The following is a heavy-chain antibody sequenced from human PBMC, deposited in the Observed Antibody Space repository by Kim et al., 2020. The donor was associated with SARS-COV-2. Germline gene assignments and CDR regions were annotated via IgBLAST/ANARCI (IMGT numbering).Heavy chain of an antibody. CDR1: GFTFSSYS. V-gene: IGHV3-21*01. CDR3: ARDLRCSSTSCPTWWYYYYYMDV. D-gene: IGHD2-2*01. Sequence: GGSLRLSCAASGFTFSSYSMNWVRQAPGKGLEWVSSISSSSSYIYYADSVKGRFTISRDNAKNSLYLQMNSLRAEDTAVYYCARDLRCSSTSCPTWWYYYYYMDVWGKGTTVTVSS. CDR2: ISSSSSYI. J-gene: IGHJ6*03.